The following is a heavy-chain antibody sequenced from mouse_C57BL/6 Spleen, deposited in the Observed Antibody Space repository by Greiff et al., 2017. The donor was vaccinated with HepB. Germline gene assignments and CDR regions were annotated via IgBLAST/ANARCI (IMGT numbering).Heavy chain of an antibody. CDR2: ISGGGGNT. CDR3: ERHGSRGGWFAY. CDR1: GFTFSSYT. V-gene: IGHV5-9*01. J-gene: IGHJ3*01. Sequence: DVMLVESGGGLVKPGGSLKLSCAASGFTFSSYTMSWVRQTPEKRLEWVATISGGGGNTYYPDSVKGRFTISRDNAKNTLYLQMSSLRSEDTALYYCERHGSRGGWFAYWGQGTLVTVSA. D-gene: IGHD1-1*01.